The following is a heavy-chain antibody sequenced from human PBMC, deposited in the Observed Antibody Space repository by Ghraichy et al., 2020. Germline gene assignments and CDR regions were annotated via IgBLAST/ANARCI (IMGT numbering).Heavy chain of an antibody. V-gene: IGHV3-23*01. CDR3: VKSSGWYEPIDY. D-gene: IGHD6-19*01. CDR1: GFTISSYA. Sequence: GGSLGLSCAASGFTISSYAMRWVRQAPGKGLEWVSAISGSGTSTYYADSVKGRFTISRDNSKNTLYLQMNSLRAEDTAIYYCVKSSGWYEPIDYWGQGTLVTVSS. CDR2: ISGSGTST. J-gene: IGHJ4*02.